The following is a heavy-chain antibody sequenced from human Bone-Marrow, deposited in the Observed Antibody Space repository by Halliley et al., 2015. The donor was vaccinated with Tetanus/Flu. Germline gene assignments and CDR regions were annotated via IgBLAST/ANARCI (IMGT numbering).Heavy chain of an antibody. CDR1: DESLSGYY. J-gene: IGHJ5*02. Sequence: LRLSCAVVDESLSGYYWSWLRQPPGKGLEWIGEISHSGSARYNSALRSRVTMSVDTSKKQISLKLRSATAADTAVYYCARGGWRSQRNWFDPWGQGTLVTVSS. CDR3: ARGGWRSQRNWFDP. D-gene: IGHD6-19*01. V-gene: IGHV4-34*01. CDR2: ISHSGSA.